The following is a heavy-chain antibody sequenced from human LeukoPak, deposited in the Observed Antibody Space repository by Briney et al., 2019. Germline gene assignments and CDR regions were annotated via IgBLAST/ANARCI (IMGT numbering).Heavy chain of an antibody. CDR1: GGTLSNYV. D-gene: IGHD6-19*01. Sequence: GSSVKVSCKASGGTLSNYVISWVRQAPGQGLEWMGGIIPIFGTANYAQKLQGRVTFITDESTSIAYMELSSLRSEDTAVYYCARHLSSWLAADDAFDIWGQGTMVTVSS. J-gene: IGHJ3*02. CDR2: IIPIFGTA. V-gene: IGHV1-69*05. CDR3: ARHLSSWLAADDAFDI.